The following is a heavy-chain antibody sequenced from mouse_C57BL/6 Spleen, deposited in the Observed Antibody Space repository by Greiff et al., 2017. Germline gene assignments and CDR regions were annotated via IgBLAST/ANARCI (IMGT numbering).Heavy chain of an antibody. D-gene: IGHD2-2*01. V-gene: IGHV5-16*01. CDR1: GFTFSDYY. CDR3: ARVDGYDLYYAMDY. CDR2: INYDGSST. J-gene: IGHJ4*01. Sequence: EVKLVESEGGLVQPGSSMKLSCTASGFTFSDYYMAWVRQVPEKGLEWVANINYDGSSTYYLDSLKSRFIISRDNAKNILYLQMSSLKSEDTATYYCARVDGYDLYYAMDYWGQGTSVTVSS.